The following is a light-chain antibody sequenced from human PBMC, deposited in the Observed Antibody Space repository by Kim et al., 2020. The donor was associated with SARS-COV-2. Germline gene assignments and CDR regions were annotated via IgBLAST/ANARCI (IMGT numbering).Light chain of an antibody. CDR1: QSVSYY. Sequence: EIVLTQSPATLSLSPGERATLSCRASQSVSYYLAWYQHKPGQAPRLLIYDASNRATGIPARFSGSGSETDFTLTISSLEPEDFAVYYCQQRSNWLTFGGGTKVDIK. V-gene: IGKV3-11*01. CDR2: DAS. J-gene: IGKJ4*01. CDR3: QQRSNWLT.